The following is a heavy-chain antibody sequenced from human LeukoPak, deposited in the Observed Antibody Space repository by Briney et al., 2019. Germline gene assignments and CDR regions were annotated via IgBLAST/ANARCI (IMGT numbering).Heavy chain of an antibody. CDR2: ISGSGGST. CDR1: GFTFSSYA. J-gene: IGHJ4*02. D-gene: IGHD6-13*01. CDR3: AKDGDGQQLVYFDY. V-gene: IGHV3-23*01. Sequence: GGSLRLSCAASGFTFSSYAMHWVRQAPGKGLEWVSAISGSGGSTYYADSVKGRFTISRDNSKNTLYLQMNSLRAEDTAVYYCAKDGDGQQLVYFDYWGQGTLVTVSS.